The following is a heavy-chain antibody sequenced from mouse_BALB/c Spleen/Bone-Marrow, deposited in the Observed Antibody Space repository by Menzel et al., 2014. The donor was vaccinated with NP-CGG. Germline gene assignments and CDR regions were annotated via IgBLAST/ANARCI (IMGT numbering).Heavy chain of an antibody. CDR1: GFDFSRYW. J-gene: IGHJ2*01. D-gene: IGHD1-1*01. V-gene: IGHV4-1*02. CDR3: ARCGYYGFLHY. CDR2: INPDSSTI. Sequence: EVKLMESGGGLVQPGGSLKLSCAASGFDFSRYWMSWVRRAPGKGLEWIGEINPDSSTINYTPSLKDKFIISRDNAKNTLDLQMSRVRSEDAGLYYCARCGYYGFLHYWGQGTTLTVSS.